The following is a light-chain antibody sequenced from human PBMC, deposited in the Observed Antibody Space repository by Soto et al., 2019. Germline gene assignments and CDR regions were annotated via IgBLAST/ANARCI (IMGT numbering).Light chain of an antibody. CDR2: DAS. V-gene: IGKV3-11*01. CDR3: QQRKIWPPLT. Sequence: EVVLTQSPATLSLSPGEGATLSCRASQSVDIYLAWYQQKPGQPPRLLIYDASNRATGIPDRFSGSGSGTDFPLTISSLEPEDFAVYYCQQRKIWPPLTFGGGTKVEI. CDR1: QSVDIY. J-gene: IGKJ4*01.